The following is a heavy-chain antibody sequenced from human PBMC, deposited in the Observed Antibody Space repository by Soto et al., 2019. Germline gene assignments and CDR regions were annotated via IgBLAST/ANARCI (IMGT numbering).Heavy chain of an antibody. J-gene: IGHJ6*02. Sequence: GGSLRLSCAASGFTFSSYGMHWVRQAPGKGLEWVEVISYDGSNKYYADYVKGRFTISRDNSKNTLYLQMNSLRAEDTAVYYCAKDSTYYYGSGSYYNHYYGMDVWGQGTTVTVSS. D-gene: IGHD3-10*01. CDR3: AKDSTYYYGSGSYYNHYYGMDV. CDR1: GFTFSSYG. CDR2: ISYDGSNK. V-gene: IGHV3-30*18.